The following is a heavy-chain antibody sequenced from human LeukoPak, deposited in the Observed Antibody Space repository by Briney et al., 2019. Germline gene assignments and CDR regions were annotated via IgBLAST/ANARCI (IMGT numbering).Heavy chain of an antibody. D-gene: IGHD4-17*01. V-gene: IGHV3-43D*04. CDR1: GFTFDDYA. CDR2: ISWDGGST. J-gene: IGHJ6*03. Sequence: GGSLRLSCAASGFTFDDYAMHWVRQAPGKGLQWLSLISWDGGSTYYADSVNGRFTISRDNSKNSLYLQMNSLRAEDTALYYCAKDGTVTSVYYYYHMDVWGKGTTVTVSS. CDR3: AKDGTVTSVYYYYHMDV.